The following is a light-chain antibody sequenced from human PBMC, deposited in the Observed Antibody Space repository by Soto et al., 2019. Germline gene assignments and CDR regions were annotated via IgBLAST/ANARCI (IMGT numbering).Light chain of an antibody. CDR3: QQYNNWPPLT. V-gene: IGKV2-30*01. CDR2: KVS. CDR1: QSLVYTDGITY. Sequence: DVVMTQSPLSLPVTLGQSASISCRSSQSLVYTDGITYLSWYQQRPGQSPRRLIYKVSNRDSGVPDRFSGSGSGTEFTLTISSLQSEDFAVYYCQQYNNWPPLTFGGGTKVDIK. J-gene: IGKJ4*01.